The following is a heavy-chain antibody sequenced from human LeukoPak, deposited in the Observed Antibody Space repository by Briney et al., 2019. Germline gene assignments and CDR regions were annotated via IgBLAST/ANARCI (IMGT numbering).Heavy chain of an antibody. V-gene: IGHV4-38-2*01. CDR3: ARLGDILTGYFYFDY. CDR2: IYHSGST. CDR1: GYSISSGYY. J-gene: IGHJ4*02. D-gene: IGHD3-9*01. Sequence: PSETLSLTCAVSGYSISSGYYWGWIRQPPGKGLEWIGSIYHSGSTYYNPSLKSRVTISVDTSKNQFSLKLSSVTAADTAVYYCARLGDILTGYFYFDYWGQGTLVTVSS.